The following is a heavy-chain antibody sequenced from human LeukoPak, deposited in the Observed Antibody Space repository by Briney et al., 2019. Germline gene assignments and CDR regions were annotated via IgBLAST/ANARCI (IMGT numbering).Heavy chain of an antibody. CDR3: ARANGYSYVFDY. Sequence: SETLSLTCTVSGGSISSSSYYWGWIRQPPGKGLKWIGSIYYSGSTYYNPSLKSRVTISVDTSKNQFSLKLSSVTAADTAVYYCARANGYSYVFDYWGQGSLVTVSS. V-gene: IGHV4-39*01. CDR1: GGSISSSSYY. CDR2: IYYSGST. D-gene: IGHD5-18*01. J-gene: IGHJ4*02.